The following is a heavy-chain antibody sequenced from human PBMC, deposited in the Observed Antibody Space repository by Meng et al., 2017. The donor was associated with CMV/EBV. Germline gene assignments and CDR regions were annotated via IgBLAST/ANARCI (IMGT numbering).Heavy chain of an antibody. J-gene: IGHJ6*02. CDR3: ARGDIEKTIFGVVINPPNYYYGMDV. D-gene: IGHD3-3*01. CDR1: GFTFSSYE. V-gene: IGHV3-48*03. Sequence: SLKISCAASGFTFSSYEMNWVRQAPGKGLEWVSYISSSGSTIYYADSVKGRFTISRDNAKNSLYLQMNSLRAEDTAVYYCARGDIEKTIFGVVINPPNYYYGMDVWGQGTTVTVSS. CDR2: ISSSGSTI.